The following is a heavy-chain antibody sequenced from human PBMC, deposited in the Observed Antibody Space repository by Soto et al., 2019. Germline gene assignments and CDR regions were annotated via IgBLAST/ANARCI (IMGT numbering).Heavy chain of an antibody. CDR3: ARKVATIPDDAFDI. V-gene: IGHV3-21*01. CDR1: GFTFSSYS. Sequence: GGSLRLSCAASGFTFSSYSMNWVRQAPGKGLEWVSSISSSSSYIYYADSVKGRFTISRDNAKNSLYLQMNSLRAEDTAVYYCARKVATIPDDAFDIWGRGTMVTVSS. CDR2: ISSSSSYI. D-gene: IGHD5-12*01. J-gene: IGHJ3*02.